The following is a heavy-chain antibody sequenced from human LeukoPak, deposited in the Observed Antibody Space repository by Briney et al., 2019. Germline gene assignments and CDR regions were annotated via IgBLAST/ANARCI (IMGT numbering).Heavy chain of an antibody. D-gene: IGHD5-24*01. Sequence: SVKVSCKASGGTFSSYTISWVRQAPGQGLEWMGRIIPILGIANYAQKFQGRGTITADKSTSTAYMELSSLRSEDTAVYYCAMRWLQLGRGTDVWGQGTTVTVSS. CDR1: GGTFSSYT. CDR2: IIPILGIA. CDR3: AMRWLQLGRGTDV. V-gene: IGHV1-69*02. J-gene: IGHJ6*02.